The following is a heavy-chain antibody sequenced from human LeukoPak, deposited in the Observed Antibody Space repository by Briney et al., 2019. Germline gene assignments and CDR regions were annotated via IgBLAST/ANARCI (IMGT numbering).Heavy chain of an antibody. CDR3: ARDRPHYDILTGREGDYMDV. Sequence: PGGSLRLSCAASGFTFSSYEMNWVRQAPGKGLEWVSYISSSGSTIYYADSVKGRFTISRDNAKNSLYLQMNSLRAEDTAVYYCARDRPHYDILTGREGDYMDVWGKGTTVTISS. D-gene: IGHD3-9*01. V-gene: IGHV3-48*03. J-gene: IGHJ6*03. CDR1: GFTFSSYE. CDR2: ISSSGSTI.